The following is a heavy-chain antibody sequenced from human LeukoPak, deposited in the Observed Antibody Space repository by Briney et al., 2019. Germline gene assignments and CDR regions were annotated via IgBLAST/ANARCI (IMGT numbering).Heavy chain of an antibody. V-gene: IGHV1-46*01. D-gene: IGHD3-22*01. CDR2: INPSGGST. CDR1: GYTFTSYY. CDR3: ARDSRIVVDTTSFDY. J-gene: IGHJ4*02. Sequence: ASVKVSCKASGYTFTSYYMHWVRQAPGQGLEWMGIINPSGGSTSYAQKFQGRVTMTRDTSTSTVYMELSSLRSEDTAVYYRARDSRIVVDTTSFDYWGQGTLVTVSS.